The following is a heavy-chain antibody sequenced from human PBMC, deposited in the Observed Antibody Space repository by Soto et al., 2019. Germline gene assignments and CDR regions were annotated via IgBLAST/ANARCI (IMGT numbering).Heavy chain of an antibody. Sequence: ASVKVSCKASGYTFTSYGISWVRQAPGQGLEWMGWISAYNGNTNYAQKLQGRVTMTTDTSTSTAYMELRSLRSDDTAVYYCARPAGYCSSTSCYPESWFDPWGQGTLVTVSS. CDR2: ISAYNGNT. CDR1: GYTFTSYG. J-gene: IGHJ5*02. V-gene: IGHV1-18*04. CDR3: ARPAGYCSSTSCYPESWFDP. D-gene: IGHD2-2*01.